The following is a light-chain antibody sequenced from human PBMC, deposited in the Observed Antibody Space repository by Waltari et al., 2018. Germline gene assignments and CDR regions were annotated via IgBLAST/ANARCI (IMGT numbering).Light chain of an antibody. J-gene: IGKJ4*01. CDR2: DTS. CDR3: QQRSSWPLT. Sequence: EIVLIQSPATLALSPGERATLSCRASQSVRNYLAWFQQKPGQLPRLLIFDTSNRGTCVPARLSGIGSGTDFTLTISSLESEDFAVYYCQQRSSWPLTFGGGTKVQIK. CDR1: QSVRNY. V-gene: IGKV3-11*01.